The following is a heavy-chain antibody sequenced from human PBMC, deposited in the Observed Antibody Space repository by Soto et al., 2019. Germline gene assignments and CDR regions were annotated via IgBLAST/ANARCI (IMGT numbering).Heavy chain of an antibody. J-gene: IGHJ6*02. D-gene: IGHD1-1*01. CDR3: VKDRIMATTGFYGLDV. Sequence: RRLSCAASGFTFSTYAMAWVRQAPGKGLEWVSGMSASGGDTYYADSVKGRFTISRDNSKSILHLQMNSLRAEDTAVYYCVKDRIMATTGFYGLDVWGQGTTVTVSS. CDR2: MSASGGDT. CDR1: GFTFSTYA. V-gene: IGHV3-23*01.